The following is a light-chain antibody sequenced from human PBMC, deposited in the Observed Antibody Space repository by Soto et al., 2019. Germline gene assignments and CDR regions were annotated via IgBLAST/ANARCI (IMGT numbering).Light chain of an antibody. V-gene: IGKV3-20*01. CDR2: GAS. CDR1: QSVSSNY. J-gene: IGKJ1*01. CDR3: QHYGSSLWT. Sequence: EIVLTQSPGTLSLSQGERATLSCRASQSVSSNYLSWYQQKPCQVHRLVFYGASRRATVIPDRFSGSGSGRDCTLTIIRLEPEDFAVYYCQHYGSSLWTFGQGPQVEIK.